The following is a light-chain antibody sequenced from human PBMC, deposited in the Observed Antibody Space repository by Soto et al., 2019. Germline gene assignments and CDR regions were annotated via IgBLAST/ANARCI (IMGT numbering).Light chain of an antibody. CDR3: SSYTTGGSYV. CDR1: SSDVGGYNS. Sequence: QSVLTQPASVSGSPGLSIAISCTGTSSDVGGYNSVSWYQQHPGKAPKLMIYDVSNRPSGVSNRFSGSTSGNTASLTISGLQAEDEGDYYCSSYTTGGSYVFGTGTKVTVL. CDR2: DVS. V-gene: IGLV2-14*01. J-gene: IGLJ1*01.